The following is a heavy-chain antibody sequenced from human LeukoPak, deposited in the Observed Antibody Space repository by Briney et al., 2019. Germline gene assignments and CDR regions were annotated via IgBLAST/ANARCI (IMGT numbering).Heavy chain of an antibody. CDR3: AKDPLNYYDSSGYYPGEAFDI. V-gene: IGHV3-13*01. D-gene: IGHD3-22*01. J-gene: IGHJ3*02. Sequence: SGGSLRLSCAASGFTFSDYDMHWVRQATGKGLEWVSAIGTAGDTYYTGSVKGRFTISRENAKNSLYLQMNSLRAEDTAVYYCAKDPLNYYDSSGYYPGEAFDIWGQGTMVTVSS. CDR2: IGTAGDT. CDR1: GFTFSDYD.